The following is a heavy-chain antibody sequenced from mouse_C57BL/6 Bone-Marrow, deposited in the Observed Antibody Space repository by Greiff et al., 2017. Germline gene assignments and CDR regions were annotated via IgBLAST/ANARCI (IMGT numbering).Heavy chain of an antibody. CDR1: GYTFTSYD. J-gene: IGHJ1*03. D-gene: IGHD1-1*01. Sequence: VQLVESGPELVKPGASVKLSCKASGYTFTSYDINWVKQRPGQGLEWIGWIYPRDGSTKYNEKFKGKATLTVDTSSSTAYMELPSLASDDSAVFFCARLEFDGSSGDWYFDVWGTGTTVTVSS. V-gene: IGHV1-85*01. CDR2: IYPRDGST. CDR3: ARLEFDGSSGDWYFDV.